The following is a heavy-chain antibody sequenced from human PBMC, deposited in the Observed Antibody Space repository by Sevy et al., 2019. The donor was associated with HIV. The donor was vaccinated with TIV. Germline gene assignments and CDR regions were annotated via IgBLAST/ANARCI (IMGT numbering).Heavy chain of an antibody. D-gene: IGHD1-26*01. Sequence: ASVKVSCKASGYTFTSYAFHWVRQAPGQGLEWMGWIDAGNGNTKYSQKFQGRVTLTRETSASTAYMELSSLRSEDTGVYHCVRANSGDYPSRGYFDYWGQGTLVTVSS. J-gene: IGHJ4*02. CDR1: GYTFTSYA. CDR3: VRANSGDYPSRGYFDY. CDR2: IDAGNGNT. V-gene: IGHV1-3*01.